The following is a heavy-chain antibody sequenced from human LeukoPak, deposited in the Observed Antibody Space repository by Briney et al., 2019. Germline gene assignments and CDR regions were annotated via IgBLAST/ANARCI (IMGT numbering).Heavy chain of an antibody. V-gene: IGHV4-59*01. D-gene: IGHD4-17*01. CDR2: VYYSGST. Sequence: PSETLSLTCTVSGGSISTYYWSWIRQPPGKGLEWIAYVYYSGSTNYNPSLKSRVTISVDTSKNQFSLKLRSVTAADTAVYYCARDYGDIPPDWYYDLWGRGTLVTVSS. J-gene: IGHJ2*01. CDR3: ARDYGDIPPDWYYDL. CDR1: GGSISTYY.